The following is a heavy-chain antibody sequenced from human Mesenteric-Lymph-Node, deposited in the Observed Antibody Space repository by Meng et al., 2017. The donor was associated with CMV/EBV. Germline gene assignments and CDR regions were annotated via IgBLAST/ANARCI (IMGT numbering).Heavy chain of an antibody. Sequence: SETLSLTCTASGVTISSYYWSWIRQPPGKGLEWIGYIYYSGSTNYNPSLKSRVSISVDTSKNQFSLKLSSVTAADTAVYYCATDYRWKRYPLGSYYYGMDDWGQGTTVTVSS. CDR2: IYYSGST. J-gene: IGHJ6*02. CDR3: ATDYRWKRYPLGSYYYGMDD. V-gene: IGHV4-59*01. D-gene: IGHD2-15*01. CDR1: GVTISSYY.